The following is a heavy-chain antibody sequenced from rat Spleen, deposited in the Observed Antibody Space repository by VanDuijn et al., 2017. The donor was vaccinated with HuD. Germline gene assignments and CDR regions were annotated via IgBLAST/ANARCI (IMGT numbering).Heavy chain of an antibody. CDR3: ARLGYIRFDY. J-gene: IGHJ2*01. V-gene: IGHV2S61*01. Sequence: QVQLKESGPGLVKPSLTLSLTCTVSGFSLSSYGVIWVRQPPGKGLEWMGVIWGNGNTNYNSALKSRLSISRDTSKSQVFLKMNNRQTEDTAMYVCARLGYIRFDYWGQGVMVTVSS. CDR1: GFSLSSYG. D-gene: IGHD4-3*01. CDR2: IWGNGNT.